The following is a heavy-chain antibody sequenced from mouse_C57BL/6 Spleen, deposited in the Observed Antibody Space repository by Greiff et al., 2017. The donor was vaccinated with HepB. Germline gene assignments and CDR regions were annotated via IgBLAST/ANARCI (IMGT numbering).Heavy chain of an antibody. D-gene: IGHD4-1*01. V-gene: IGHV1-64*01. CDR1: GYTFTSYW. CDR3: ARGDWDWYYAMDY. CDR2: IHPNSGST. J-gene: IGHJ4*01. Sequence: QVQLKQSGAELVKPGASVKLSCKASGYTFTSYWMHWVKQRPGQGLEWIGMIHPNSGSTNYNEKFKSKATLTVDKSSSTAYMQLSSLTSEDAAVYYCARGDWDWYYAMDYWGQGTSVTVSS.